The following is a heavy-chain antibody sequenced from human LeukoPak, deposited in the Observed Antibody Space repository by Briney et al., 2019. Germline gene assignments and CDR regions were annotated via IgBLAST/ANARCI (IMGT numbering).Heavy chain of an antibody. D-gene: IGHD3-22*01. CDR3: ARPYYYDSRIDP. CDR2: IYYSGST. Sequence: KPSETLSLTCTVSGVSISSSSYYWGWIRQPPGKGLEWIGSIYYSGSTYYNPSLKSRVTISVDTSKNQFSLKLSSVTAADTAVYYCARPYYYDSRIDPWGQGTLVTVSS. V-gene: IGHV4-39*07. CDR1: GVSISSSSYY. J-gene: IGHJ5*02.